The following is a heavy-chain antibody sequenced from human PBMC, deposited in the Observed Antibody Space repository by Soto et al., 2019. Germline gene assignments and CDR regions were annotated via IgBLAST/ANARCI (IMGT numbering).Heavy chain of an antibody. Sequence: EVQLVESGGGLVQPGGSLKLSCAASGFTFSGSAMHWVRQASGKGLEWVGRIRSKANSYATAYAASVKGRFTISRDDSKNTAYLQMNSLKTEDTAVYYCTRHPDCRGGSCYSGFWFDPWGQGTLVTVSS. D-gene: IGHD2-15*01. CDR3: TRHPDCRGGSCYSGFWFDP. CDR1: GFTFSGSA. V-gene: IGHV3-73*01. CDR2: IRSKANSYAT. J-gene: IGHJ5*02.